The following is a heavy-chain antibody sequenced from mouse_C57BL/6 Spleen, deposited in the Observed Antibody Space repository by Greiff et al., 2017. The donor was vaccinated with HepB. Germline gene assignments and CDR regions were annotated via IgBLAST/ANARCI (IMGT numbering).Heavy chain of an antibody. CDR2: IYPRSGNT. J-gene: IGHJ2*01. CDR3: ARRDGSSYGGDYFDY. Sequence: QVQLKESGAELARPGASVKLSCKASGYTFTSYGISWVKQRTGQGLEWIGEIYPRSGNTYYNEKFKGKATLTADKSSSTAYMELRSLTSEDSAVYFCARRDGSSYGGDYFDYWGQGTTLTVSS. CDR1: GYTFTSYG. V-gene: IGHV1-81*01. D-gene: IGHD1-1*01.